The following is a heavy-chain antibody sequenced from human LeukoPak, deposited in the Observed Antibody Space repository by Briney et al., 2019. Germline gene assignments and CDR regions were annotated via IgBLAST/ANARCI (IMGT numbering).Heavy chain of an antibody. D-gene: IGHD4-17*01. V-gene: IGHV1-69*05. CDR1: GGTFSSYA. Sequence: SVKVSCKASGGTFSSYAISWVRQAPGQGLEWMGRIIPIFGTANYAQKFQGRVTITTDESTSTAYMELSSLRSEDTAVYCCARDLNDYGDYSFDYWGQRTLVTVSS. CDR3: ARDLNDYGDYSFDY. J-gene: IGHJ4*02. CDR2: IIPIFGTA.